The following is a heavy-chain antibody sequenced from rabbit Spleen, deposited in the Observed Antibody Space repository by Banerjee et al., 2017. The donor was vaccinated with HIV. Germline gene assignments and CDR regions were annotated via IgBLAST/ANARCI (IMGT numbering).Heavy chain of an antibody. CDR3: GRGSATMTMVITGYYLSL. D-gene: IGHD2-1*01. CDR2: IDGDMHST. CDR1: GFSFSGNYW. V-gene: IGHV1S40*01. Sequence: QSLEESGGDLVKPGASLTLTCTASGFSFSGNYWISWVRQAPGKGLEWIACIDGDMHSTAYASWAKGRFTISKTSSTTVTLQMTRLTAADTATYFCGRGSATMTMVITGYYLSLWGPGTLVTVS. J-gene: IGHJ4*01.